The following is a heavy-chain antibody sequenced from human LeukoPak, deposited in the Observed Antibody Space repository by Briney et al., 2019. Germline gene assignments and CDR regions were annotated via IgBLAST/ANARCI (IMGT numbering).Heavy chain of an antibody. V-gene: IGHV3-7*01. D-gene: IGHD3-10*01. CDR3: ARVGVQEAFDI. CDR1: GFTFSSYW. Sequence: GGSLRLSCAASGFTFSSYWMSWVRQAPGKGLEWVANIKEDGSEKYYVDSVKGRFTISRENAKNSLYLQMNSLRAGDTAVYYCARVGVQEAFDIWGQGTMVTVSS. J-gene: IGHJ3*02. CDR2: IKEDGSEK.